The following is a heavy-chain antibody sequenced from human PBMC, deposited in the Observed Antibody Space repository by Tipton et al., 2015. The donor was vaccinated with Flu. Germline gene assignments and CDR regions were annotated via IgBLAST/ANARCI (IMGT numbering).Heavy chain of an antibody. Sequence: GSLRLSCAASGFIFSGYSMNWVRQAPGKGLEWVSVIYSGGSTYYADSVKGRFTISRDNSKNTLYLQMNSLRAEDTAVYYCSGTQGTFDIWGQGTMVTVSS. J-gene: IGHJ3*02. CDR1: GFIFSGYS. V-gene: IGHV3-53*01. CDR3: SGTQGTFDI. CDR2: IYSGGST. D-gene: IGHD1-26*01.